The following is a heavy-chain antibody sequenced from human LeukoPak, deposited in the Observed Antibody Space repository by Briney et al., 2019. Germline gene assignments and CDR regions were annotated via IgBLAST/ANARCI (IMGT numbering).Heavy chain of an antibody. CDR2: INPTGGST. J-gene: IGHJ5*02. CDR3: ARDDSVGDNAWWFDP. Sequence: ASVKVSCKASGYTFTSYYMHWVRQAPGQGLEWMGLINPTGGSTGYAQKFQGRVTMTRDMSTSTDYMEMSSLRSEDTAIYYCARDDSVGDNAWWFDPWGQGTLVTVSS. CDR1: GYTFTSYY. D-gene: IGHD1-26*01. V-gene: IGHV1-46*01.